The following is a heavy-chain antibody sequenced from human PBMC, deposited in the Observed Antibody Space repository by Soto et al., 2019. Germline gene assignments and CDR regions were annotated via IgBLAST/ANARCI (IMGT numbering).Heavy chain of an antibody. D-gene: IGHD6-19*01. CDR2: IYPGDSET. CDR3: ATQHPLDSSGWYN. J-gene: IGHJ4*02. V-gene: IGHV5-51*01. CDR1: GYSFTNFW. Sequence: GESLKISCKASGYSFTNFWLGWVRQMPGKGLEWLGIIYPGDSETRYSPSFQGQVTISADRSISTAYLQWSSLKASDTAIYYCATQHPLDSSGWYNWGQGTLVTSP.